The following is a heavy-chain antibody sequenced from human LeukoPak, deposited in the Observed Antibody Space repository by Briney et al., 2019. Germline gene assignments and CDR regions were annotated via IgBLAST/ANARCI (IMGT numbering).Heavy chain of an antibody. CDR3: ARDRIIAAAGTGFDY. Sequence: GGSLRLSCAASGFTFSSYWMSWVRQAPGKGLEWVANIKQDGSEKYYVDSVKGRFTISRDNAKNSLYLQMNSLRAEDTAVYYCARDRIIAAAGTGFDYWGQGTLVTVSS. CDR2: IKQDGSEK. V-gene: IGHV3-7*01. J-gene: IGHJ4*02. CDR1: GFTFSSYW. D-gene: IGHD6-13*01.